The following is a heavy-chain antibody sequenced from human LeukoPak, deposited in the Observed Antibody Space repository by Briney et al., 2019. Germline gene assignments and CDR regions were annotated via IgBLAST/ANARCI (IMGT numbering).Heavy chain of an antibody. D-gene: IGHD5-12*01. J-gene: IGHJ4*02. CDR2: IIPIFGTA. Sequence: ASVKVSCKASGGTYSSYAISWVRQAPGQGLEWMGGIIPIFGTAKYAQKFQGRVTITADESTSTAYMELSSLRSEDTAVYYCAVRRGWLRSTFDYWGQGTLVTVSS. CDR1: GGTYSSYA. V-gene: IGHV1-69*01. CDR3: AVRRGWLRSTFDY.